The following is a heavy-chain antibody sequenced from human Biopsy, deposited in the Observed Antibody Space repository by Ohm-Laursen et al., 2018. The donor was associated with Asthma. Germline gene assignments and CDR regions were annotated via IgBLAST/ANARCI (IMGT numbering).Heavy chain of an antibody. CDR3: ARGDSSGWSHYYFDY. CDR1: GFTVSRDH. Sequence: SLRLSCAASGFTVSRDHMFWVRQAPGKGLEWVSVIYSGGTSHTADSVRGRFTISRDFSKNTLHLQMHILRVEDTAVYYCARGDSSGWSHYYFDYWAREPWSPSPQ. J-gene: IGHJ4*02. CDR2: IYSGGTS. D-gene: IGHD6-19*01. V-gene: IGHV3-53*01.